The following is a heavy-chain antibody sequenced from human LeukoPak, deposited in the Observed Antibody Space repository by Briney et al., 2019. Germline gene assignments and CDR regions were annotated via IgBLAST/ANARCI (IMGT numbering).Heavy chain of an antibody. CDR2: ISGSGGST. CDR1: GFTFSSYA. Sequence: TGGSLRLSCAASGFTFSSYAMSWVRQAPGKGLEWVSAISGSGGSTYYADSVKGRFTISRDNSKNTLYLQMNSLRAEDTAVYYCAAGTQDYDYVWGSWNYWGQGTLVTVSS. V-gene: IGHV3-23*01. D-gene: IGHD3-16*01. J-gene: IGHJ4*02. CDR3: AAGTQDYDYVWGSWNY.